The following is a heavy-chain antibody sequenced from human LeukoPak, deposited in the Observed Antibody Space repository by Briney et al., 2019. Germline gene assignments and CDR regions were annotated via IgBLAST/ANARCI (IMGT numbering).Heavy chain of an antibody. CDR1: GGTFSSYT. J-gene: IGHJ5*02. CDR2: IIPIFGIA. V-gene: IGHV1-69*04. CDR3: ARDGDGYPSGNWFDP. D-gene: IGHD5-24*01. Sequence: SVKVSCKASGGTFSSYTISWVRQAPGQGLEWMGRIIPIFGIANYAQKFQGRVTITADKSTSTAYMELSSLRSEDTAVYYCARDGDGYPSGNWFDPWGQGTLVTVSS.